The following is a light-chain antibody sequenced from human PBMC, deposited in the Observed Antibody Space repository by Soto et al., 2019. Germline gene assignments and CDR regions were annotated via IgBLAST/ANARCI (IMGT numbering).Light chain of an antibody. V-gene: IGKV3D-15*01. J-gene: IGKJ1*01. CDR1: QSVSSS. Sequence: EILMTQYPDTLSVSPGQRVTLSCRASQSVSSSLAWYQQKPGQAPRLLIYGASSRATGIPDRFSGRGFGTDFTLTISRLEPEDFAVYYCQHSGDFRWTFGLGTKVEVK. CDR3: QHSGDFRWT. CDR2: GAS.